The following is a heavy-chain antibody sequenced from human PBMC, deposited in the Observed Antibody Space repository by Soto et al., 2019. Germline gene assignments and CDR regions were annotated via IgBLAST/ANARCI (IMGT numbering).Heavy chain of an antibody. CDR2: IIPFLGSA. D-gene: IGHD3-22*01. CDR1: GGTFSSYA. Sequence: SVKVSCKASGGTFSSYAVSWVRQAPGQGLEWMGGIIPFLGSANYAQKFQGRVTITADESTSTAYMELSSLRFDDTAVYYCARAGGYYYESSGYYLDYWGQGTLVTVSS. V-gene: IGHV1-69*13. CDR3: ARAGGYYYESSGYYLDY. J-gene: IGHJ4*02.